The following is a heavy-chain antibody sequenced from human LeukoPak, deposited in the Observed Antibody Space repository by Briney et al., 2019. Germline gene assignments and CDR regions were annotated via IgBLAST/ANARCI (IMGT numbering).Heavy chain of an antibody. CDR2: ISDSGGST. CDR1: GFIFSTHV. V-gene: IGHV3-23*01. D-gene: IGHD1-1*01. J-gene: IGHJ6*02. Sequence: GGSLRLSCAASGFIFSTHVVNWVRPPPGKGLECVSVISDSGGSTYSAASVRGRFTISRDKSKNTRYMQMNSLRAEETGVYYCARRNWNDQSYDYGMDVWGPGTTVTVSS. CDR3: ARRNWNDQSYDYGMDV.